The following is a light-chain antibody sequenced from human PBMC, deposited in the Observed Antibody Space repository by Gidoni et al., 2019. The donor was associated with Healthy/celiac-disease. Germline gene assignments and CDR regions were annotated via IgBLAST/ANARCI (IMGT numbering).Light chain of an antibody. J-gene: IGKJ1*01. V-gene: IGKV3-15*01. CDR1: QSVSSN. Sequence: DIVMTQSPATLSVSPGDRATPPCRASQSVSSNLAWYQQKHGQAPRLLIYGASTRATGSPDRCSGRVSGTEFTLTSSSLQSEDFAVYYYQQDNNGPRTFGQXTKVEI. CDR3: QQDNNGPRT. CDR2: GAS.